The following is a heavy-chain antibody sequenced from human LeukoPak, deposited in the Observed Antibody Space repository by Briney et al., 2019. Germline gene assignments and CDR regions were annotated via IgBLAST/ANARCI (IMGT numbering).Heavy chain of an antibody. CDR3: TSLSSGWYRADY. CDR1: GFTFSNAW. CDR2: IKSKTDGGTT. J-gene: IGHJ4*02. Sequence: GGSLRLSCAASGFTFSNAWMSWVRRAPGKGLEWLGRIKSKTDGGTTDYAAPVKGRFTISRDDSKNTLYLQMNSLKTEDTAVYYCTSLSSGWYRADYWGQGTLVTVSS. D-gene: IGHD6-19*01. V-gene: IGHV3-15*01.